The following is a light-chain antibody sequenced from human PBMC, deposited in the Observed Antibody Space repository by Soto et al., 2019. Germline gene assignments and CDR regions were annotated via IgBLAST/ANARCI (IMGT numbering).Light chain of an antibody. V-gene: IGLV2-23*01. CDR2: EGI. J-gene: IGLJ1*01. CDR1: SSTVGGFNV. CDR3: CSYVGATTYV. Sequence: QSVLTQPASVSGSPGQPITISCAGTSSTVGGFNVVSWYQQHPGKAPKVIIYEGIKRPSGVSNRFSGSNSGSTASLTISGLQAEDEADYYCCSYVGATTYVFGTVTKV.